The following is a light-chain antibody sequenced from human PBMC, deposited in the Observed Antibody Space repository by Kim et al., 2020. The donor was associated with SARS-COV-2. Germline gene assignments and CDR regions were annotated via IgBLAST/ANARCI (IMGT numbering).Light chain of an antibody. CDR2: DAS. J-gene: IGKJ1*01. CDR1: QSIGTW. Sequence: DIQMTQSPSTLSASVGDRVTITCRASQSIGTWLAWYQQKPGKAPRLLIYDASSLESGVPSRFSGSGSGTEFTLTISSLQPDDFATYYCKQYIRYSRAFVQGTKVDIK. V-gene: IGKV1-5*01. CDR3: KQYIRYSRA.